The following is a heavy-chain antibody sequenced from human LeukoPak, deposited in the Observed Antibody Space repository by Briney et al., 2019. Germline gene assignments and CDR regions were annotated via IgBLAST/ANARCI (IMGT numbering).Heavy chain of an antibody. J-gene: IGHJ5*02. CDR1: GFTFSDYG. Sequence: GRSLRLSCAASGFTFSDYGIHWVRLAPGKGPEWVGVTSSDGSNKFYADSVKGRFTVSRDNSKNTLYLQMNSLRAEDTAVYYRARDNDPDYSSSPGWFDLWGQGTLVTVSS. V-gene: IGHV3-30*06. CDR3: ARDNDPDYSSSPGWFDL. D-gene: IGHD3-22*01. CDR2: TSSDGSNK.